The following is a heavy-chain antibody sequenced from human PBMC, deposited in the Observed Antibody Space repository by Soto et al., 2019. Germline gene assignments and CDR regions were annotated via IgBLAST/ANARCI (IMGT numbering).Heavy chain of an antibody. CDR3: ARGRDGYNPSFDY. CDR2: ISYDGRNE. J-gene: IGHJ4*02. CDR1: GFSFSSYA. V-gene: IGHV3-30*04. Sequence: QVQLVESGGGVVQPGRSLRLSCADSGFSFSSYAMHWVRQAPGKGLEWVAVISYDGRNEYYADSVKGRFTISRDNSKNTLYLQMNSLRPEDTAVYYCARGRDGYNPSFDYGGQGTLVTVSS. D-gene: IGHD5-12*01.